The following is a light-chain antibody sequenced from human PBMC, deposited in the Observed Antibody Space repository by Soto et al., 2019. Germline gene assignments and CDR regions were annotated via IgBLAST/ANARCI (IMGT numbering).Light chain of an antibody. J-gene: IGKJ1*01. CDR3: QYYGTSPQT. Sequence: EIVLTQSPGTLSLSPGERATLPCRASQSVSSSALAWYQQKPGQAPRRLIYGASSRATGIPDRFSGSGSGTDFTLTISRLEPEDFAVYYCQYYGTSPQTFGQGTKVDIK. CDR1: QSVSSSA. V-gene: IGKV3-20*01. CDR2: GAS.